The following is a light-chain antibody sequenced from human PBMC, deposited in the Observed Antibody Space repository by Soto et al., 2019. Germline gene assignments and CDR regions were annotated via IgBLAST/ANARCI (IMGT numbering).Light chain of an antibody. CDR3: QQDGSSLFT. CDR2: GAS. V-gene: IGKV3-20*01. J-gene: IGKJ3*01. CDR1: QSVSSSY. Sequence: EIVLTQSPGTLSLSPGERATLSCRSSQSVSSSYLAWYQQKPGQAPRLLIYGASSRATGIPDRFSGSGSGTDFTLTISRLAPADFAVYYCQQDGSSLFTFGPGTKVDIK.